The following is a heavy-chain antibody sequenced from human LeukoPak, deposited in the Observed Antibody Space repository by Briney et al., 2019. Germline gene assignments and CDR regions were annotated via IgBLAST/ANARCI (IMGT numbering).Heavy chain of an antibody. CDR3: ARELGYSSGWYDY. Sequence: GGSLRLSCAASGFTFSSYAMSWVRQAPGKGLEWVSTISGTGSSTYYTDSVKGRFTISRDNAKNSLYLQMNSLRAEDTAVYYCARELGYSSGWYDYWGQGTLVTVSS. J-gene: IGHJ4*02. CDR1: GFTFSSYA. CDR2: ISGTGSST. V-gene: IGHV3-23*01. D-gene: IGHD6-19*01.